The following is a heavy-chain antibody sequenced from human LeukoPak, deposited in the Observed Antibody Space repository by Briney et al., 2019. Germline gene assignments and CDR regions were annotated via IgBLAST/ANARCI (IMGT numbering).Heavy chain of an antibody. CDR1: GGSFSGYY. CDR3: ARGRYYDFWSGYPGYGMDV. V-gene: IGHV4-34*01. J-gene: IGHJ6*02. Sequence: PSETLSLTCAVYGGSFSGYYWSWIRQPPGKGLEWIGEINHSGSTNYNPSLKSRVTISVDTSKNQFSLKLSSVTAADTAVYYCARGRYYDFWSGYPGYGMDVWGQGTTVTVS. CDR2: INHSGST. D-gene: IGHD3-3*01.